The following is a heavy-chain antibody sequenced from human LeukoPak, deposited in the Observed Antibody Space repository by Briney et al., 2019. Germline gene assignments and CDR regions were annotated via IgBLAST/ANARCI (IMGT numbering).Heavy chain of an antibody. V-gene: IGHV4-34*01. CDR2: INHSGST. J-gene: IGHJ3*02. D-gene: IGHD2/OR15-2a*01. CDR1: GGSFSGYY. Sequence: SETLSLTCAVYGGSFSGYYWSWIRQPPGKGLEWIGEINHSGSTNYNPSLKSRVTISVDTSKNQFSLKLSPVTAADTAVYYCARGRNRRLDIWGQGTMVTVSS. CDR3: ARGRNRRLDI.